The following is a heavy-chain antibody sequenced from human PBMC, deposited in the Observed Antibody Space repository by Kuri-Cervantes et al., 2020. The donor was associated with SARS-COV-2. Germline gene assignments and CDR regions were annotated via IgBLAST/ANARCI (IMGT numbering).Heavy chain of an antibody. V-gene: IGHV3-53*05. CDR2: IYSGGST. Sequence: GESLKISRAASGFTVSSNYMSWVRQAPGKGLEWVSVIYSGGSTYYADSVKGRFTISRDNSKKTLYLQMNSLRAEDTAVYYCAREWLAKLDYWGQGTLVTVSS. J-gene: IGHJ4*02. D-gene: IGHD5-12*01. CDR1: GFTVSSNY. CDR3: AREWLAKLDY.